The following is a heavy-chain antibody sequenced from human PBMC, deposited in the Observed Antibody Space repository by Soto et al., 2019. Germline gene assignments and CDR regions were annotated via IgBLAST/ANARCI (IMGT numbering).Heavy chain of an antibody. V-gene: IGHV5-51*01. CDR2: IYPGDSDT. J-gene: IGHJ3*02. CDR1: GYSFTTYW. CDR3: ARHGGGNHPPLHDAFDI. Sequence: GESLKISCKGSGYSFTTYWIGWVRQMPGKGLEWMGIIYPGDSDTRYSPSFQGQVTISADKSISTTYLQWSGLKASDTAMYYCARHGGGNHPPLHDAFDIWGHGTMVTVSS. D-gene: IGHD2-21*02.